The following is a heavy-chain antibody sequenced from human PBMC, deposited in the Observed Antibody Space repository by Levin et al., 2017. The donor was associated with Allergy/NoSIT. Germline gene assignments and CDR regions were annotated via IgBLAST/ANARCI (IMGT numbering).Heavy chain of an antibody. CDR3: AREATEPYPREYYDFWSGRLYYYYYGMDV. V-gene: IGHV3-21*01. D-gene: IGHD3-3*01. J-gene: IGHJ6*02. CDR2: ISSSSSYI. CDR1: GFTFSSYS. Sequence: GGSLRLSCAASGFTFSSYSMNWVRQAPGKGLEWVSSISSSSSYIYYADSVKGRFTISRDNAKNSLYLQMNSLRAEDTAVYYCAREATEPYPREYYDFWSGRLYYYYYGMDVWGQGTTVTVSS.